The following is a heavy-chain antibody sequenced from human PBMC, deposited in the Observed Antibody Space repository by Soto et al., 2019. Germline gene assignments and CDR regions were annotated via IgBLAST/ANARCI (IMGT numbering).Heavy chain of an antibody. J-gene: IGHJ3*02. CDR1: GVTFSVSA. D-gene: IGHD2-21*02. CDR3: TRDPGHQTFNAALPI. CDR2: IRSKANSYAT. Sequence: GGSPSLAGAASGVTFSVSAVHGVRQASGKGLEWVGRIRSKANSYATAYAASVKGRFTISRDDSKNTAYLQMNSLKTEDTAVSYCTRDPGHQTFNAALPIWRNGTM. V-gene: IGHV3-73*01.